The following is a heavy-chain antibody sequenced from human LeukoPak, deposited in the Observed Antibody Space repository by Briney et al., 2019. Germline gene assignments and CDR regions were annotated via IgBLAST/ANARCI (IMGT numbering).Heavy chain of an antibody. CDR2: ISSSSSYI. V-gene: IGHV3-21*01. J-gene: IGHJ4*02. CDR1: GFTFSSYS. Sequence: PGGSLRLSCAASGFTFSSYSMNWVRQAPGKGLEWVSSISSSSSYIYYADSVKGRFTISRDNAKNSLYLQMNSLRAEDTAVYCCARDRVVPAAGGSYYFDYWGQGTLVTVSS. D-gene: IGHD2-2*01. CDR3: ARDRVVPAAGGSYYFDY.